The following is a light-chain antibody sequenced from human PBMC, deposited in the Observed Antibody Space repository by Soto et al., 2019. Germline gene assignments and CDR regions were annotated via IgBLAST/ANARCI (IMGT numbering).Light chain of an antibody. Sequence: DIQMTQSPSSVSASVGDRVTITCRASQGIRSWLAWYQQKPGKAPRLLIFAASTLQSGVPSRFSGSGSATDFTLTISSLQPEDFETYYCQQAYSFPPTFGQGTKVDIK. V-gene: IGKV1-12*01. CDR1: QGIRSW. CDR2: AAS. CDR3: QQAYSFPPT. J-gene: IGKJ1*01.